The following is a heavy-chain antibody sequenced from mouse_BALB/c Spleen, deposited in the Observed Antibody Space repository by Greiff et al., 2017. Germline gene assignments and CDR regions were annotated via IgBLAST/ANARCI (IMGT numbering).Heavy chain of an antibody. Sequence: QVQLQQSGPELVKPGASVRISCKASGYTFTSYYIHWVKQRPGQGLEWIGWIYPGNVNTKYNEKFKGMATLTADNSSSTAYMQLSSLTSEDTAVYFCARGYYGSSSGGFAYWGQGTLVTVSA. CDR1: GYTFTSYY. V-gene: IGHV1S56*01. D-gene: IGHD1-1*01. J-gene: IGHJ3*01. CDR2: IYPGNVNT. CDR3: ARGYYGSSSGGFAY.